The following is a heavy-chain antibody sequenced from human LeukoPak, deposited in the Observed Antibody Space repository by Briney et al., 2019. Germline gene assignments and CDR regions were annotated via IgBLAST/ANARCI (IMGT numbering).Heavy chain of an antibody. J-gene: IGHJ6*03. CDR1: GFTFSSYW. Sequence: GGSLRLSCAASGFTFSSYWMSWVRQAPGKGLELVANIKQDGSEKYYVDSVKGRFTISRDNAKNSLYLQMNSLRAEDTAVYYCARDVASSGYYYYYYYMDVWGKGTTVTVSS. CDR3: ARDVASSGYYYYYYYMDV. D-gene: IGHD6-19*01. V-gene: IGHV3-7*01. CDR2: IKQDGSEK.